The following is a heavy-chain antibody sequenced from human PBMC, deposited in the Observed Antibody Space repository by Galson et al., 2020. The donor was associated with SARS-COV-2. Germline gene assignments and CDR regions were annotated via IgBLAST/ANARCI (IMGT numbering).Heavy chain of an antibody. J-gene: IGHJ6*02. D-gene: IGHD5-18*01. CDR1: GFPFSTYS. V-gene: IGHV3-21*01. CDR2: ISTSSSYT. Sequence: NSGGSLRLSYAASGFPFSTYSMNWVPLAPGKGLEWVSSISTSSSYTYYADSVKGRFSISRDNPRNSLYLQMNSLRAEDTAVYYCARDEGIRGYNYGRLYYGLDVWGQGTTVTVSS. CDR3: ARDEGIRGYNYGRLYYGLDV.